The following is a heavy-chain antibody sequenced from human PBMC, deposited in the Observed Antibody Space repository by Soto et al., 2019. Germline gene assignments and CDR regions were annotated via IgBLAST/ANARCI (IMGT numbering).Heavy chain of an antibody. J-gene: IGHJ6*02. V-gene: IGHV3-23*01. Sequence: EVQLLESGGGLVQPGGSLRLSCAASGFTFSSYAMSWVRQAPGKGLEWVSAISGSGGSTYYADSVKGRFTISRDNSKNTLYLQMNSLRAEDTAVYYCAKGENPFGVVIYYYYYYGMDVWGQGTTVTVSS. CDR2: ISGSGGST. CDR1: GFTFSSYA. CDR3: AKGENPFGVVIYYYYYYGMDV. D-gene: IGHD3-3*01.